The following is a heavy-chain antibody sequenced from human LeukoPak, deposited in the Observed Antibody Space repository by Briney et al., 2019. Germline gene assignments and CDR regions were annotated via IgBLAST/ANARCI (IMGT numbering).Heavy chain of an antibody. CDR2: INPNSGGT. J-gene: IGHJ5*02. CDR1: GYTFTGYY. CDR3: TSLVGATSDWFDP. D-gene: IGHD1-26*01. Sequence: ASVKVSCKASGYTFTGYYMHWVRQAPGQGLEWMGWINPNSGGTNYAQKFQGRVTMTRDTSISTAYMELSRLRSDDTAVYYCTSLVGATSDWFDPWGQGTLVTVSS. V-gene: IGHV1-2*02.